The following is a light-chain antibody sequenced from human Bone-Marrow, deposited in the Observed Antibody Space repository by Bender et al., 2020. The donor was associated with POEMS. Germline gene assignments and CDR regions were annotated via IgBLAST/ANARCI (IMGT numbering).Light chain of an antibody. V-gene: IGLV2-14*01. Sequence: QSALTQPASVSGSPGQSIAISCTGSRSDVGDYSYVSWFQQHPGKAPKLIIFKVTERPSGVPDRFSGSKSGTSASLAITGLQSDDEAIYFCVAWDASLNGWVFGGGTKLTVL. J-gene: IGLJ3*02. CDR3: VAWDASLNGWV. CDR2: KVT. CDR1: RSDVGDYSY.